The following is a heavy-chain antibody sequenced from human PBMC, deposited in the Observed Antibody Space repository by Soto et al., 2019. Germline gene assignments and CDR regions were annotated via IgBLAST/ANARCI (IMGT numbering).Heavy chain of an antibody. CDR3: AKDGRITFGGVIVPQWYFDY. D-gene: IGHD3-16*02. CDR2: ISGSGGST. Sequence: GGSLRLSCAASGFTFSSYAMSWVRQAPGKGLEWVSAISGSGGSTYYADSVKGRFTISRDNSKNTLYLQMNSLRAEDTAVYYCAKDGRITFGGVIVPQWYFDYWGQGTLVTVSS. V-gene: IGHV3-23*01. CDR1: GFTFSSYA. J-gene: IGHJ4*02.